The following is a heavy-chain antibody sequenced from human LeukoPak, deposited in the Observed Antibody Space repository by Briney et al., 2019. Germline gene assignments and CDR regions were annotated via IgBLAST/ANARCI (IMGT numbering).Heavy chain of an antibody. CDR1: GFTFSNLA. D-gene: IGHD6-19*01. CDR2: ISDSGGTT. Sequence: GGSLRLSCVASGFTFSNLAMGWVRQAPGKGLEWVSVISDSGGTTYYADSVKGRFTISRDNSRNTLYLQMNSLRAEDTAVYYCANVGNSGWYEGAYWGQGTLVTASS. J-gene: IGHJ4*02. V-gene: IGHV3-23*01. CDR3: ANVGNSGWYEGAY.